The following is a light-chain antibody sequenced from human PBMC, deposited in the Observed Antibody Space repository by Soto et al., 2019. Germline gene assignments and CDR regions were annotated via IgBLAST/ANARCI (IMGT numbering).Light chain of an antibody. CDR1: SSDIGHYNH. CDR3: SSYAGNKNLI. J-gene: IGLJ2*01. CDR2: EVT. V-gene: IGLV2-8*01. Sequence: QSALTQPPSASGSPGQSVAISCTGTSSDIGHYNHVSWYQQHPGKAPRLMIDEVTERPSGVPDRFSGSKSGNTASLTVSGLQSEDEADYYCSSYAGNKNLIFGGGTKVTVL.